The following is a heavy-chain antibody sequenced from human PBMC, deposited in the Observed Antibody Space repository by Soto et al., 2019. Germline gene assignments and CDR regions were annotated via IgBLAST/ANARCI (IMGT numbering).Heavy chain of an antibody. CDR2: ISYTGIT. Sequence: QVQLQESGPGLVKPSETLTLTCTVYGGSVNHYYWSWIRQPPGKGLDLIGYISYTGITDYNPSLTSRVTISVDTSKNQRSLKLTSVTAADTAVYYCARWNEGLDYWGQGTLVTVSS. V-gene: IGHV4-59*02. J-gene: IGHJ4*02. CDR1: GGSVNHYY. CDR3: ARWNEGLDY. D-gene: IGHD1-1*01.